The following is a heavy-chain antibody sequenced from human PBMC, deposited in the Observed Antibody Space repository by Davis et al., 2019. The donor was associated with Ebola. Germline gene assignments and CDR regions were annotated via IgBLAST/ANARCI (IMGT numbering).Heavy chain of an antibody. Sequence: ASVKVSCKASGYTFTGYYMHWVRQAPGQGLEWMGWINPNSGGTNYAQKFQGWVTMTRDTSISTADMELSRLRSDDTAVYYCARGDARGYDGDYYYYYGMDVWGQGTTVTVSS. CDR3: ARGDARGYDGDYYYYYGMDV. J-gene: IGHJ6*02. D-gene: IGHD5-12*01. V-gene: IGHV1-2*04. CDR2: INPNSGGT. CDR1: GYTFTGYY.